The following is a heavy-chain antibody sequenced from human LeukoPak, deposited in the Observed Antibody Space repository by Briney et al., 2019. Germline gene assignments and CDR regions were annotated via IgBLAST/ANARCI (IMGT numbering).Heavy chain of an antibody. CDR3: ARYGGKGGLVY. D-gene: IGHD4-23*01. CDR2: INHSGST. V-gene: IGHV4-34*01. CDR1: GGSLSGYY. Sequence: SETLSLTCAVYGGSLSGYYWSWIRQPPGKGLEWIGEINHSGSTNYNPSLKSQVTISVDTSKNQFSLKLSSVTAADTAVYYCARYGGKGGLVYWGQGTLVTVSS. J-gene: IGHJ4*02.